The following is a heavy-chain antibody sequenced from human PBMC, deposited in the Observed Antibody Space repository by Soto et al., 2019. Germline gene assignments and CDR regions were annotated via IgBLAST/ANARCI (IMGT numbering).Heavy chain of an antibody. CDR3: ARGFCGGGSCYSFSS. CDR2: ISSSSSYI. CDR1: GFTFSSNS. V-gene: IGHV3-21*01. Sequence: PGGSLRLSCAASGFTFSSNSMNWVRQAPGKGLEWVSSISSSSSYIYYADSVKGRFTISRDNAKNSLYLQMNSLRAEDTAVYYCARGFCGGGSCYSFSSWGQGTLVTVSS. J-gene: IGHJ5*02. D-gene: IGHD2-15*01.